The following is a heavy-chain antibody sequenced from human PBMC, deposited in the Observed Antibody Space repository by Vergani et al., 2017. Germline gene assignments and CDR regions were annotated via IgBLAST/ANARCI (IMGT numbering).Heavy chain of an antibody. D-gene: IGHD2-15*01. J-gene: IGHJ1*01. Sequence: QVQLVESGGGVVQPGRSLRLSCAASGFTFSSYAMHWVRQAPGKGLEWVAVISYDGSNKYYADSVKGRFTISRDNSKNTLYLQMNSLRAEDTAVYYCARDPTRGLYCSGGSCYGKCFQHWGQGTLVTVSS. V-gene: IGHV3-30-3*01. CDR2: ISYDGSNK. CDR3: ARDPTRGLYCSGGSCYGKCFQH. CDR1: GFTFSSYA.